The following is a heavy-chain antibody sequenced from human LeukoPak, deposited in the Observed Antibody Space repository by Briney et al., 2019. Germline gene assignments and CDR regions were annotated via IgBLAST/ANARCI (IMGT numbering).Heavy chain of an antibody. Sequence: PGGSLRLSCAASGFTFSDYHMSWIRQAPGKGLEWVSYISSSGSTIYYADSVKGRFTISRDNAKNSLYLQMNSLRAEDTAVYYCARSYGDYVRLDYYYGMDVWGQGTTVTVSS. D-gene: IGHD4-17*01. V-gene: IGHV3-11*01. CDR1: GFTFSDYH. CDR2: ISSSGSTI. CDR3: ARSYGDYVRLDYYYGMDV. J-gene: IGHJ6*02.